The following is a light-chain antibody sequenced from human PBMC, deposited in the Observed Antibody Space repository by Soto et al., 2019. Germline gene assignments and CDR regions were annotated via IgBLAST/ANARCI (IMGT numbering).Light chain of an antibody. V-gene: IGKV3-11*01. CDR1: QSVSSY. J-gene: IGKJ5*01. Sequence: EIVLTQSPATLSLSPGERATLSCRASQSVSSYLAWYQQKPGQAPRLLIYDASNRATGIPARFSGSGSGTDFTLTISSLEPEDFAVYYCQQRSNWPGMAFGQGTRWRL. CDR2: DAS. CDR3: QQRSNWPGMA.